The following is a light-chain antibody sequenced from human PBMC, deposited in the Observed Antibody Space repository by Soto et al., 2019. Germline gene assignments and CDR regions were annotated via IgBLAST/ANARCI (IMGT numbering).Light chain of an antibody. CDR3: QQYGNSQYT. Sequence: EIVLTQSPGTLSLSPGERATLSCRASQSVSSTYLAWYQQKPGQAPRLLIYGASSRATGIPDRFSCSGSGTDFTLTISTLEPEDFAVYYCQQYGNSQYTFGQGTKLEIK. CDR1: QSVSSTY. CDR2: GAS. J-gene: IGKJ2*01. V-gene: IGKV3-20*01.